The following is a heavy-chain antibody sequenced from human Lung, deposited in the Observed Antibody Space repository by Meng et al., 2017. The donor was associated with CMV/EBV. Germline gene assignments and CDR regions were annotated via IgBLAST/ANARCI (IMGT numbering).Heavy chain of an antibody. CDR1: GYIFGSYG. CDR2: FVNYVDT. Sequence: QVHLLPSGPEVKKPGASVRVSCKASGYIFGSYGICWVRQAPGQGLEWMGWFVNYVDTYPAPKFQGRVTMTTDTHTNTAFMELRSLTSDDTAVYYCASGTPGRSYCDYWGQGTLVTVSS. J-gene: IGHJ4*02. D-gene: IGHD2-15*01. CDR3: ASGTPGRSYCDY. V-gene: IGHV1-18*01.